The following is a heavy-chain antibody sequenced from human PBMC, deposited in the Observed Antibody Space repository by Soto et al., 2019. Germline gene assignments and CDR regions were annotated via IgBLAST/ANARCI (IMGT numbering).Heavy chain of an antibody. Sequence: EVQLVESGGGLVQPGGSLRLSCAASGFTFSSYDMHWVRQATGKGLEWVSAIGTAGDTYYPGSVKGRFTISRENAKNSLYLQMNSLRAEDTAVYYCARGHCSDGSCQVVPFYWGQGTLVTVSS. CDR1: GFTFSSYD. V-gene: IGHV3-13*01. J-gene: IGHJ4*02. CDR3: ARGHCSDGSCQVVPFY. CDR2: IGTAGDT. D-gene: IGHD2-15*01.